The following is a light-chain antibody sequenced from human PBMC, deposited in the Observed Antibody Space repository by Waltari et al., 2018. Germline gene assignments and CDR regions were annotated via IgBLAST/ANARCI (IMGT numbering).Light chain of an antibody. J-gene: IGKJ1*01. CDR3: QQYSSSPRT. V-gene: IGKV3-20*01. CDR2: CAS. Sequence: EIVLTQPPGPPPLSPGEGATPPCRASQSVSSNYLAWYQQKPGQAPRLLIYCASFSATGIPDRFSCSGSGTDFSLIISRLEPEDFVVYYCQQYSSSPRTFGQGTKVEIK. CDR1: QSVSSNY.